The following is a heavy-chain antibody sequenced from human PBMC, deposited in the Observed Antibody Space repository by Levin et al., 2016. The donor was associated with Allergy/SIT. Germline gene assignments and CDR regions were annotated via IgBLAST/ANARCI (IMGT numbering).Heavy chain of an antibody. CDR2: IWDDGTRK. J-gene: IGHJ4*02. V-gene: IGHV3-33*01. CDR3: ARGYCDNASCYTKFLFDY. D-gene: IGHD2-2*02. Sequence: GESLKISCAASGFTFSKFGMHWVRQAPGKGLEWVALIWDDGTRKYYGESVQGRFTISRDNSENTLYLQMNSLKAEDTAVYYCARGYCDNASCYTKFLFDYWGQGAQVIVSS. CDR1: GFTFSKFG.